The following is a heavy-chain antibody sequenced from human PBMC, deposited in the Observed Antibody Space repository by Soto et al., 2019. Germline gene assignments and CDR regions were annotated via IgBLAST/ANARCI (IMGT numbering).Heavy chain of an antibody. CDR1: ADSFSSYG. D-gene: IGHD3-3*01. J-gene: IGHJ4*02. Sequence: QVKLVQSGAEVKEPGSAVKVSCKAPADSFSSYGISWVRQAPGQGLEWMGGIIPIFGTTNYAEKFQGRVTITADESTNTAYMELSSLRSEDTALYYCARVFPDGWVEPGVVRRYLDTWGRGTLVTVSS. CDR3: ARVFPDGWVEPGVVRRYLDT. V-gene: IGHV1-69*01. CDR2: IIPIFGTT.